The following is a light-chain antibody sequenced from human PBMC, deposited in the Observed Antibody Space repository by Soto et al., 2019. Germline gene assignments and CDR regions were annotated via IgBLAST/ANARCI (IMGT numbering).Light chain of an antibody. V-gene: IGKV3-11*01. CDR2: DAS. CDR1: QSVSSY. CDR3: QQRSDWPPT. Sequence: EIVLTQSPATLSLSPGERATLSCRASQSVSSYLAWYQQKHGQAPRLLIYDASSRAAAIPGRFSGSGSGTDFTLTISSLEPEDFAVYYCQQRSDWPPTFGQGTKVEIK. J-gene: IGKJ1*01.